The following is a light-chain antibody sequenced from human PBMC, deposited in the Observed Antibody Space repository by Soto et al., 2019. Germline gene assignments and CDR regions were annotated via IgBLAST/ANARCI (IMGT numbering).Light chain of an antibody. CDR3: QQYNNWPLT. V-gene: IGKV3-15*01. J-gene: IGKJ4*01. CDR1: QSVSSN. CDR2: GAS. Sequence: EIVMTQSPATLSVSPGERATLSCRASQSVSSNLAWYQQKPGQAPRLLIYGASTRATGIPARFSGSGSGTESTLTISGLQSEDFAVYYCQQYNNWPLTFSGGTKVEIK.